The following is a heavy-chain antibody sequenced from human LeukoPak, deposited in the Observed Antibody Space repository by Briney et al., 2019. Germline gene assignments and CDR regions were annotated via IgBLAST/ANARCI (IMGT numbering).Heavy chain of an antibody. CDR1: GFTFSSYA. J-gene: IGHJ6*02. CDR2: ISGSGGST. V-gene: IGHV3-23*01. Sequence: PGGSLRLSCAASGFTFSSYAMSWVRQAPGKGLEWVSAISGSGGSTYYADSVKGRFTISRDNSKNTLYLQMNSLRAEDTAVYYCAKDLVANYYDSSGYLPYYYYYYGMDVWGQGTTVTVSS. CDR3: AKDLVANYYDSSGYLPYYYYYYGMDV. D-gene: IGHD3-22*01.